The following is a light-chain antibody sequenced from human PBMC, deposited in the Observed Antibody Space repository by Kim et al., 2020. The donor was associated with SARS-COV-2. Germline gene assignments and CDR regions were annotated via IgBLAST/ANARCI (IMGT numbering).Light chain of an antibody. CDR1: QSVRSN. CDR3: QQYNNWWT. V-gene: IGKV3-15*01. J-gene: IGKJ1*01. Sequence: SVAPGERATLSCRASQSVRSNLAWYQQKPGQAPRLLIYGASTRATGIPARFSGSGSRTEFTLTISSLQSEDFAVYHCQQYNNWWTFGQGTKVDIK. CDR2: GAS.